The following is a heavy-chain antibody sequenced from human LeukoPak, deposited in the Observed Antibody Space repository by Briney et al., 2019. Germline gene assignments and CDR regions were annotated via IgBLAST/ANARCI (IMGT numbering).Heavy chain of an antibody. CDR2: TYYRSKWYN. CDR3: AREEALEWLLCWFDP. V-gene: IGHV6-1*01. Sequence: SQTLSLTCAISGDSVSSNSAAWNWIRQSPSRGLEWLGRTYYRSKWYNDYEVSVNSRITINPDTSKNQFSLQLNSVNPEDTAVYDCAREEALEWLLCWFDPWGQGTLVTVSS. D-gene: IGHD3-3*01. J-gene: IGHJ5*02. CDR1: GDSVSSNSAA.